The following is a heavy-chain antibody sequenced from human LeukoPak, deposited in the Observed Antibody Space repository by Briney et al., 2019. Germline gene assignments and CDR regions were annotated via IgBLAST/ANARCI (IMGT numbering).Heavy chain of an antibody. D-gene: IGHD3-3*01. CDR3: ALRYYDLWSCPVGAFDY. J-gene: IGHJ4*02. CDR2: IYTSGST. Sequence: PSETLSLTCTVSGGSISSYYWSWIRQPPGKGLEWIGYIYTSGSTNYNPSLKSRVTISVDTSKNQFSLKLRSVTAADTAVYYCALRYYDLWSCPVGAFDYWGQGTLVTVSS. CDR1: GGSISSYY. V-gene: IGHV4-4*09.